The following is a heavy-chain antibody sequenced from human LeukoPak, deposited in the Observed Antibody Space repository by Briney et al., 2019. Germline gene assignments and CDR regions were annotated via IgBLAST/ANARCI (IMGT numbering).Heavy chain of an antibody. CDR2: ISINTDT. CDR3: AIAQSWDELFDS. J-gene: IGHJ4*02. Sequence: GGSLRLSCAASGIAVIGNYMSGVRQPPGKGLEWVSFISINTDTFYADSVRGRFTISRDSSKNTLLLQMNSLRGEDSAVYYCAIAQSWDELFDSWGQGTLVTVSS. CDR1: GIAVIGNY. D-gene: IGHD1-26*01. V-gene: IGHV3-53*01.